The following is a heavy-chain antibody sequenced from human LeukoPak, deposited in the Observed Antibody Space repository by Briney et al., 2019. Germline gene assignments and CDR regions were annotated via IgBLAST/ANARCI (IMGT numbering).Heavy chain of an antibody. CDR3: ARAYNNWNAGYFDY. Sequence: PGGSLGLSCAASGFAFSSYWMSWVRQAPGKGLEWVANIKQDGSEKYYVDSVKGRFTISRDNAKNSLYLQMNSLRAEDTAVYYCARAYNNWNAGYFDYWGQGTLVTVSS. J-gene: IGHJ4*02. D-gene: IGHD1-1*01. CDR2: IKQDGSEK. CDR1: GFAFSSYW. V-gene: IGHV3-7*01.